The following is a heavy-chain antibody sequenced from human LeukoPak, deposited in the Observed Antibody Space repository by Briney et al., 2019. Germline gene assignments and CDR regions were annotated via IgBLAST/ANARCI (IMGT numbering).Heavy chain of an antibody. CDR1: GFTFGSYW. V-gene: IGHV3-7*01. CDR3: ARDVNWGFDY. Sequence: PGGSLRLSCAASGFTFGSYWMSWVRQAPGKGLEWVANIKQDGSEKYYVDSVKGRFTISRDDAKNSLYLQMNGLRAEDTAFYYCARDVNWGFDYWGQGALVTVSS. CDR2: IKQDGSEK. D-gene: IGHD7-27*01. J-gene: IGHJ4*02.